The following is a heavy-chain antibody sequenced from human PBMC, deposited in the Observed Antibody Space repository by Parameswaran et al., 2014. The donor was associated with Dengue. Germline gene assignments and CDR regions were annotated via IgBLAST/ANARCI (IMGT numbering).Heavy chain of an antibody. J-gene: IGHJ6*02. CDR2: IYSGGGT. V-gene: IGHV3-66*02. D-gene: IGHD1-26*01. CDR3: AGALLPVEWELRSYYGMDV. Sequence: RWIRQPPGKGLEWVSLIYSGGGTYYADSVKGRFTISRDNSKNTLYLQMNSLRAEDTAVYYCAGALLPVEWELRSYYGMDVWGQGTTVTVSS.